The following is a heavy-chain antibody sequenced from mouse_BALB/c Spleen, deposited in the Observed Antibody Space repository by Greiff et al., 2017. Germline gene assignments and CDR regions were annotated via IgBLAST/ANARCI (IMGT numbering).Heavy chain of an antibody. CDR3: AREAYGNYVGFAY. V-gene: IGHV1-9*01. CDR2: ILPGSGST. CDR1: GYTFSSYW. Sequence: QVQLQQSGAELMKPGASVKISCKATGYTFSSYWIEWVKQRPGHGLEWIGEILPGSGSTNYNEKFKGKATFTADTSSNTAYMQLSSLTSEDSAVYYCAREAYGNYVGFAYWGQGTLVTVSA. J-gene: IGHJ3*01. D-gene: IGHD2-1*01.